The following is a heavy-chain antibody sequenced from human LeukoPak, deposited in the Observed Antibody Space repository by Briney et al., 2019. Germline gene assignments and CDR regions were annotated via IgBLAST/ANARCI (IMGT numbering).Heavy chain of an antibody. Sequence: PGRSLRLSCAASGFTFDDYAMHWVRQAPGKGLEWVSGISWNSGSIGYADSVKGRFTISRDNAKNSLYLQMNSLRAEDTALYYCAKDPATADHGDYRGYMDVWGKGTTVTVSS. CDR1: GFTFDDYA. J-gene: IGHJ6*03. V-gene: IGHV3-9*01. D-gene: IGHD4-17*01. CDR2: ISWNSGSI. CDR3: AKDPATADHGDYRGYMDV.